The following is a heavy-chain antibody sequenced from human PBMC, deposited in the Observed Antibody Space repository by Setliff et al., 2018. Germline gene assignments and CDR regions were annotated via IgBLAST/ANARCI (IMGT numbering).Heavy chain of an antibody. CDR2: IFTSGST. CDR1: GGSISSGSYY. CDR3: ARSKSSSGWLNWFDP. Sequence: SETLSLTCTVSGGSISSGSYYWSWIRQPAGKGLEWIGRIFTSGSTNYNPSLKSRVTISVDTSKNQFSLKLSSVTAADTAVYYCARSKSSSGWLNWFDPWGQGTLVTVSS. J-gene: IGHJ5*02. V-gene: IGHV4-61*02. D-gene: IGHD6-19*01.